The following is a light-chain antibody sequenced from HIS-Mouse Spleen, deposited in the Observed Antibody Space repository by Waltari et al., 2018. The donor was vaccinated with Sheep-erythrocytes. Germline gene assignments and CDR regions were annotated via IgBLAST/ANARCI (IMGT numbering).Light chain of an antibody. Sequence: QSALTQPPSASGSPGQSVPISCTGTSSDVGGYNYFAWYQQHPGKAPNLMIYEVSKRPSGVPDRFSGSKSGNTASLTVSGLQAEDEADYYCSSYAGSNNWVFGGGTKLTVL. CDR2: EVS. V-gene: IGLV2-8*01. J-gene: IGLJ3*02. CDR3: SSYAGSNNWV. CDR1: SSDVGGYNY.